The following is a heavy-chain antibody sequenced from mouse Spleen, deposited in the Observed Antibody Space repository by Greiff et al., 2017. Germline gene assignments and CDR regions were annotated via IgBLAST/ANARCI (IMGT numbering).Heavy chain of an antibody. CDR1: GYAFSSSW. CDR2: IYPGDGDT. D-gene: IGHD4-1*01. J-gene: IGHJ1*03. Sequence: VQLQQSGTELVKPGASVKISCKASGYAFSSSWMNWVKQRPGKGLEWIGRIYPGDGDTNYNGKFKGKATLTADKSSSTAYMQLSSLTSEDSAVYFCARDGTRYFDVWGTGTTVTVSS. CDR3: ARDGTRYFDV. V-gene: IGHV1-82*01.